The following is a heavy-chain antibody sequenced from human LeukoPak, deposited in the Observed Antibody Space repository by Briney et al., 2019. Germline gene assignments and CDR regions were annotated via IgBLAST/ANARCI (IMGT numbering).Heavy chain of an antibody. Sequence: PGGSLRLSCAASGFTFSSYAMSWVRQAPGKGLEWVSAISGSGGSTYYADSVKGRFTISRDNSKNTLYLQMNSLRAEDTAVYYCAKGKAAAGTRFGMDVWGQGTTVTVSS. D-gene: IGHD6-13*01. V-gene: IGHV3-23*01. CDR1: GFTFSSYA. CDR3: AKGKAAAGTRFGMDV. CDR2: ISGSGGST. J-gene: IGHJ6*02.